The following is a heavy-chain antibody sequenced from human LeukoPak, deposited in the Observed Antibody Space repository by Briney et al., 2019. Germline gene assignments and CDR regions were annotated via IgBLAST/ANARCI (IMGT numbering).Heavy chain of an antibody. CDR2: IRYDGGNK. Sequence: GGSLRLSCAASGFTFSSYTMHWVRQAPGKRLEWVAFIRYDGGNKYYADSVKGRFTISRDNSKDTLYLQMNSLSADDTAVYYCAKGSGGSYFDYWGQGTLVTVSS. D-gene: IGHD3-16*01. J-gene: IGHJ4*02. CDR1: GFTFSSYT. V-gene: IGHV3-30*02. CDR3: AKGSGGSYFDY.